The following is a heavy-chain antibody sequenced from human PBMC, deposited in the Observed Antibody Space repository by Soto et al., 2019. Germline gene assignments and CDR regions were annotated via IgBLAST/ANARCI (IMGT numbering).Heavy chain of an antibody. CDR1: GFTFSSYG. D-gene: IGHD1-1*01. CDR2: ISYDGSNK. J-gene: IGHJ5*02. V-gene: IGHV3-30*18. CDR3: VKGPYNVYWFDP. Sequence: QVQLVESGGGVVQPGRSLRLSCAASGFTFSSYGMHWVRQAPGKGLEWVAVISYDGSNKYYADSVKGRFTISRDKSKNTLYLQMNSLRAEDTAVYYCVKGPYNVYWFDPWGQGTLVTVSS.